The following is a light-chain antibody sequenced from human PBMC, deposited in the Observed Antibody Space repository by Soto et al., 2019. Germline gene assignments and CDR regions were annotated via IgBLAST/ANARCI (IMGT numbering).Light chain of an antibody. CDR2: AAS. CDR3: QQSYSTPLT. Sequence: DVQMTQSPSALSASVGDRVTITSRASQSISSYLNWYKQTRGKAHKVMSYAASSLQSGVPSRCSRSGAGTDFTLTISSLQPEDFETYYCQQSYSTPLTFGGGTKVDIK. CDR1: QSISSY. V-gene: IGKV1-39*01. J-gene: IGKJ4*01.